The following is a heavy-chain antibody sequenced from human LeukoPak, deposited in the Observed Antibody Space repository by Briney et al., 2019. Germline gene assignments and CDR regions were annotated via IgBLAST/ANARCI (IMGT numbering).Heavy chain of an antibody. CDR3: ARGSGGVAHHAEYFQH. CDR2: INTNTGYP. V-gene: IGHV7-4-1*01. CDR1: GYTFTSYG. Sequence: ASVKVSCKASGYTFTSYGISWVRQAPGQGLEWMGWINTNTGYPTYAQGFTGRFVLSLDTSVSTSYLQISSLKAEDTAVYYCARGSGGVAHHAEYFQHWGQGTLVTVSS. D-gene: IGHD2-8*01. J-gene: IGHJ1*01.